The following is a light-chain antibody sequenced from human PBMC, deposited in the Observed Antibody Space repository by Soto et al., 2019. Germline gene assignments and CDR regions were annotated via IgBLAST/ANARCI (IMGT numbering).Light chain of an antibody. V-gene: IGLV2-23*02. J-gene: IGLJ2*01. CDR1: SSDVGPYNL. CDR2: EVV. Sequence: SALTQPASVSGSPGQSITISCTGSSSDVGPYNLVSWCQHHPGKAPKLMISEVVKRPSGVSNRFSGSKSGNTASLTISGLQAEDEADYYCCSYAGSSMFVFGGGTKLNVL. CDR3: CSYAGSSMFV.